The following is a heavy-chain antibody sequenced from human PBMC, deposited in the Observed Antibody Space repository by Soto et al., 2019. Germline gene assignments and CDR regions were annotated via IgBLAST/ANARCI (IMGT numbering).Heavy chain of an antibody. CDR3: AKDGIAWH. CDR2: ITWDGINI. D-gene: IGHD2-15*01. CDR1: GFTFGDYT. J-gene: IGHJ4*02. Sequence: EVQLVASGGGVVQPGGSLRLSCTASGFTFGDYTMHWVCQAPGKGLEWVSLITWDGINIEYADSVRGRFTISRDNSKNSLYLQMNGLRHEDTAFYYCAKDGIAWHWGQGTLVTVSS. V-gene: IGHV3-43*01.